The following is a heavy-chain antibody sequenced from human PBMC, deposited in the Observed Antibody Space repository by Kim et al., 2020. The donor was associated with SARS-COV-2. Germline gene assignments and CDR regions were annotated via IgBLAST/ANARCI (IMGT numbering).Heavy chain of an antibody. CDR1: GFTFSSYS. CDR3: ARDPLEQQLVLGY. CDR2: ISSSSSTI. V-gene: IGHV3-48*04. D-gene: IGHD6-13*01. J-gene: IGHJ4*02. Sequence: GGSLRLSCAASGFTFSSYSMNWVRQAPGKGLEWVSYISSSSSTIYYADSVKGRFTISRDNAKNSLYLQMNSLRAEDTAVYYCARDPLEQQLVLGYWGQGTLVTVSS.